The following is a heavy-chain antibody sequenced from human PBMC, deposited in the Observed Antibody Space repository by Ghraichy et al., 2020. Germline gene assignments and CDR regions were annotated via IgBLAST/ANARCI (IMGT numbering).Heavy chain of an antibody. CDR1: GFTFSNAW. V-gene: IGHV3-15*01. Sequence: GGSLRLSCAGSGFTFSNAWMSWVRQAQGKGLEWVGRMKSKTDGGTRDYGAPVKGRFTISRDDSKNRLYLQMNSLKTEDTAVYFCTYAPGNYSRYYYFYGMDVWGQGTTVTVSS. CDR2: MKSKTDGGTR. D-gene: IGHD2-8*01. J-gene: IGHJ6*02. CDR3: TYAPGNYSRYYYFYGMDV.